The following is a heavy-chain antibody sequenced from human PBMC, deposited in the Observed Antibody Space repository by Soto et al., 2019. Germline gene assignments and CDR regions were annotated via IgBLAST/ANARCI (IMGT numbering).Heavy chain of an antibody. V-gene: IGHV1-46*01. CDR2: INPSGGGT. CDR3: ARVVVGQVGGGVYYFDY. J-gene: IGHJ4*02. CDR1: GYNFIGQY. D-gene: IGHD2-15*01. Sequence: QVQLVQSGAEVKKPGASVKISCKASGYNFIGQYIHWVRQAPGQGLEWMGIINPSGGGTTYAQQLQGRVVMTSDATTSTVYVELSGLTSEDTAVYYCARVVVGQVGGGVYYFDYWGQGTLVTVSS.